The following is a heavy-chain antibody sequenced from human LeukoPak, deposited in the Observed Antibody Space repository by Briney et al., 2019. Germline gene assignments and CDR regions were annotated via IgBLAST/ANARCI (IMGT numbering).Heavy chain of an antibody. CDR1: GFIISDYA. D-gene: IGHD5-12*01. Sequence: GGSLRLSCTASGFIISDYAMSWVRQAPGKGLEWVGFIRSKAYGGTSEYAVSVKGRLSISGDHSKSIAYLQMNSLKTDDTAVYYCAKGYSGYEPHNWYGSSVEYYYYMDVWGKGTTVTGSS. CDR3: AKGYSGYEPHNWYGSSVEYYYYMDV. J-gene: IGHJ6*03. CDR2: IRSKAYGGTS. V-gene: IGHV3-49*04.